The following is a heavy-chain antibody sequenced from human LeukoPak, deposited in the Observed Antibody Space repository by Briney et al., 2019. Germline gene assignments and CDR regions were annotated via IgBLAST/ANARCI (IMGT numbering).Heavy chain of an antibody. V-gene: IGHV3-30*02. D-gene: IGHD5-12*01. Sequence: GGSLRLSCAASGFTFSSYGMHWVRQAPGKGLEWVAFIRYDGSNKYYADSVKGRFTISRDNSKNTLYLQMNSLRAEDTAVYYCAKAQNSGYDYENFDYWGQGTPVTVSS. CDR2: IRYDGSNK. J-gene: IGHJ4*02. CDR3: AKAQNSGYDYENFDY. CDR1: GFTFSSYG.